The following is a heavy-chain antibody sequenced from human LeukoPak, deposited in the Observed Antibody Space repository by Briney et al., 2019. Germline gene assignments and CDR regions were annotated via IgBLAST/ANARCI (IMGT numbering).Heavy chain of an antibody. CDR3: AKDRGWQYADYETVAVEH. CDR2: ISVYTGKT. Sequence: ASVKVSCKASGYTFTGYYMHWVRQAPGQGLEWMGWISVYTGKTYYAQKFQARVTMTTDTSTTTAYMELRSLRSDDTAVYYCAKDRGWQYADYETVAVEHWGQGTLVTVSS. J-gene: IGHJ4*02. CDR1: GYTFTGYY. V-gene: IGHV1-18*04. D-gene: IGHD4-17*01.